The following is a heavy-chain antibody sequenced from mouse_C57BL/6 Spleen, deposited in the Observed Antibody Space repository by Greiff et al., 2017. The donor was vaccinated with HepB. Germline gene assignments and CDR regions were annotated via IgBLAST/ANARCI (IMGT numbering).Heavy chain of an antibody. CDR3: TREFDY. V-gene: IGHV1-15*01. Sequence: QVQLQQSGAELVRPGASVTLSCKASGYTFTDYEMHWVKQTPVHGLEWIGAIDPETGGTAYNQKFKGKAILTADKSSSTAYMELRSPTSEDSAVYYCTREFDYWGQGTTLTVSS. J-gene: IGHJ2*01. CDR2: IDPETGGT. CDR1: GYTFTDYE.